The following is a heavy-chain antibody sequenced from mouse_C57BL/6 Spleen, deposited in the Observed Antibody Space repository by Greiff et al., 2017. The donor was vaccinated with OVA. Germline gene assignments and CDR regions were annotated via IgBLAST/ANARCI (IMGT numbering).Heavy chain of an antibody. D-gene: IGHD1-1*02. CDR3: AREGTPMVGRAMDD. CDR1: GYTFTSYW. V-gene: IGHV1-55*01. CDR2: IYPGSGST. J-gene: IGHJ4*01. Sequence: QVQLQQPGAELVKPGASVKMSCKASGYTFTSYWITWVKQRPGQGLEWIGDIYPGSGSTNYNEKFKSKATLTVDTSSSTAYMQLSSLTSEDSAVYYCAREGTPMVGRAMDDWGKGTSVTVSS.